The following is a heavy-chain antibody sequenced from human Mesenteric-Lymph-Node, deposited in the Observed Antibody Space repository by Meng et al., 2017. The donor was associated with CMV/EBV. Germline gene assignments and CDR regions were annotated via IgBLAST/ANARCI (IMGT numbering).Heavy chain of an antibody. J-gene: IGHJ4*02. V-gene: IGHV5-51*01. CDR1: GYVFTDYW. CDR3: ARRGDGDAFFDS. D-gene: IGHD4-17*01. Sequence: SCNVSGYVFTDYWIGWVRQMPGRGLEWMGIIFPDDSDTKYSPSFRGQVTISADKSTGTAYLMWSSLKPSDTATYYCARRGDGDAFFDSWGQGSLVTVSS. CDR2: IFPDDSDT.